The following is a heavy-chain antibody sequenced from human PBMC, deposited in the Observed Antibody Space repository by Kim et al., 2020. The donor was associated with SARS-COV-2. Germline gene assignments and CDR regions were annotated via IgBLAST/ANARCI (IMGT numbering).Heavy chain of an antibody. Sequence: GGSLRLSCAASGFTFSSYAMHWVRQAPGKGLEWVAVISYDGSNKYYADSVKGRFTISRDNSKNTLYLQMNSLRAEDTAVYYCARAGFAYSSSSNYFDYWG. J-gene: IGHJ4*01. D-gene: IGHD6-13*01. CDR3: ARAGFAYSSSSNYFDY. CDR1: GFTFSSYA. V-gene: IGHV3-30*04. CDR2: ISYDGSNK.